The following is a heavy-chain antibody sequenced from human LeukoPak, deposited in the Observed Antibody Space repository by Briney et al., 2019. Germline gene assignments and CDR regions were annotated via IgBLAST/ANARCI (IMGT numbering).Heavy chain of an antibody. CDR2: INRNGNT. CDR3: ARRGDNSGYYTMYYFDY. D-gene: IGHD3-22*01. J-gene: IGHJ4*02. CDR1: DEPFSGYY. Sequence: SETLSLTCAISDEPFSGYYWGWIRQPPGKGLELIGEINRNGNTDYNPSLKSRVTISVDTSKNQFSLKLSSLTAADTAVYYCARRGDNSGYYTMYYFDYWGQGTLVTVSS. V-gene: IGHV4-34*01.